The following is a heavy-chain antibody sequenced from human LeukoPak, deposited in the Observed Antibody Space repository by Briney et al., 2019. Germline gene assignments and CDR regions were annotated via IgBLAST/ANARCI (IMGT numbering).Heavy chain of an antibody. D-gene: IGHD1-1*01. CDR2: IYSDGST. CDR1: GFTVSTNY. V-gene: IGHV3-53*01. Sequence: PGGSLRLSCAASGFTVSTNYMSWVRQAPGKKLEWVSDIYSDGSTFYADSVKGRFTISRDNSKNTLYLQMNSLRAEDTAVYYCANLTPDFTTPTDFWGQGTLVTVSS. CDR3: ANLTPDFTTPTDF. J-gene: IGHJ4*02.